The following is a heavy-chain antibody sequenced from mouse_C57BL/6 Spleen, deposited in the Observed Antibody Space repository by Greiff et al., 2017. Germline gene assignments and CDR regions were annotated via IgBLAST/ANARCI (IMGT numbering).Heavy chain of an antibody. J-gene: IGHJ4*01. CDR1: GYTFTDHS. V-gene: IGHV1-78*01. CDR3: ASEDYGYDYGYAMDY. CDR2: IYPRDGST. Sequence: VQLQQSDAELVKPGASVKISCKASGYTFTDHSIHWMKQRPEQGLEWIGHIYPRDGSTKYNEKFKGKATLTADKSSSTAYMQLNSLTSEDSAVYFCASEDYGYDYGYAMDYWGQGTSVTVSS. D-gene: IGHD2-2*01.